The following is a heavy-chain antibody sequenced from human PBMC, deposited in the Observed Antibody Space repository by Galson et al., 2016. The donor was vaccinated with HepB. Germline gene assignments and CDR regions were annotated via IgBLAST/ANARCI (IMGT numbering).Heavy chain of an antibody. CDR3: GRDLNLDGNYYYGIDV. V-gene: IGHV4-59*11. D-gene: IGHD3/OR15-3a*01. CDR2: IDHSGKT. CDR1: GASIYNHY. Sequence: SETLSLTCSVSGASIYNHYWSWVRQVPGMGPEWIGCIDHSGKTVYDLSFQSRVTMSVDTSRNQFSLRLSSVTAADTAAYFCGRDLNLDGNYYYGIDVWGRGTTVTVAS. J-gene: IGHJ6*04.